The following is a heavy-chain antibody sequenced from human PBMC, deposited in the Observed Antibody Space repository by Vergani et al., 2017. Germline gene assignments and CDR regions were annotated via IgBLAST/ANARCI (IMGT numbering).Heavy chain of an antibody. CDR3: ARNNRDCSSTSCYAYYFDY. CDR2: IIPIFGTA. Sequence: QVQLVQSGAEVKKPGASVKVSCKASGGTFSSYAISWVRQAPGPGLEWMGGIIPIFGTAHYAQKFQGRVTITADESTSTAYMELSSLRSEDTAVYYCARNNRDCSSTSCYAYYFDYWGQGTLVTVSS. D-gene: IGHD2-2*01. V-gene: IGHV1-69*01. CDR1: GGTFSSYA. J-gene: IGHJ4*02.